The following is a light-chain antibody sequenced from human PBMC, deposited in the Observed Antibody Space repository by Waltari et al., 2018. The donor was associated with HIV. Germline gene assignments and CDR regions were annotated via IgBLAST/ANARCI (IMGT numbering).Light chain of an antibody. V-gene: IGLV2-8*01. J-gene: IGLJ2*01. Sequence: QSALTQPPSASGSPGQSVTLSCPGPSSNVGVYNYVSWHQQHPGKAPKLMIYDVIKRPSGVPDRFSGSKSGNTASLTVSGLQPEDEADYYCSSHAGSKVVFGGGTRLTVL. CDR2: DVI. CDR3: SSHAGSKVV. CDR1: SSNVGVYNY.